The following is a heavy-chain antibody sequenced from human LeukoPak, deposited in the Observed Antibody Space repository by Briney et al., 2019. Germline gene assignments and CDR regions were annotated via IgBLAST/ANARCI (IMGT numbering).Heavy chain of an antibody. CDR1: GFTFSDYY. Sequence: PGGSLRLSCAASGFTFSDYYMSWIRQAPGKGLEWVSYISSSGSTIYYADSVKGRFTISRDNAKNSLYLQMNSLRAEDTAVYYCARVSVMVRSWWFDPWGQGTLVTVSS. CDR3: ARVSVMVRSWWFDP. D-gene: IGHD5-18*01. J-gene: IGHJ5*02. CDR2: ISSSGSTI. V-gene: IGHV3-11*04.